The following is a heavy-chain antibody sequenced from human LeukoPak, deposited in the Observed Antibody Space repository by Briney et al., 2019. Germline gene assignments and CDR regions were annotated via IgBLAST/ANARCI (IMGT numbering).Heavy chain of an antibody. J-gene: IGHJ4*02. D-gene: IGHD4-11*01. Sequence: SETLSLTCTVSGGSISSGDNYWSWIRQHPGKGLEWIGYISYSGSTYYNPSLKSRVTMAVDTSKNQFSLKLSSVTAADTAVYYCASRTMTTVTTFDYWGQGTLVTVSS. CDR3: ASRTMTTVTTFDY. V-gene: IGHV4-30-4*01. CDR1: GGSISSGDNY. CDR2: ISYSGST.